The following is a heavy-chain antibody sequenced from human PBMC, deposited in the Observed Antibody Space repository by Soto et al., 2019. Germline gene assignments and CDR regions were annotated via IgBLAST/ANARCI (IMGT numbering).Heavy chain of an antibody. CDR1: GFTFSSYG. V-gene: IGHV3-33*01. D-gene: IGHD3-9*01. CDR3: ARDPSTGKADY. J-gene: IGHJ4*01. Sequence: GGSLRLSCAASGFTFSSYGMHWVRQAPGKGLEWVAVIWYDGSNKYYADSVKGRFTISRDNSKNILYLEMNNLRVDDTALYYCARDPSTGKADYWGRGTLVTVSS. CDR2: IWYDGSNK.